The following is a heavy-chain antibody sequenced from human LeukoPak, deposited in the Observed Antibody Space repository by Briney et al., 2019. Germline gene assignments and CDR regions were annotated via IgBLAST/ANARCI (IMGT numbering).Heavy chain of an antibody. CDR2: VYYSGST. CDR1: GASISSYY. V-gene: IGHV4-59*01. Sequence: PSETLSLTCTVSGASISSYYWSWIRQPPGKGLEWIGYVYYSGSTNYNPSLQSRVTISLDTSKNQFSLKLSSVTAADTAVYYCARSRFGESIDYWGQGTLVTVSS. D-gene: IGHD3-10*01. CDR3: ARSRFGESIDY. J-gene: IGHJ4*02.